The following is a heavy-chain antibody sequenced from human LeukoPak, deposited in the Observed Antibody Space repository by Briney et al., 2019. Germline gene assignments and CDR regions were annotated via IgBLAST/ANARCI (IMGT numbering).Heavy chain of an antibody. CDR3: ARDFMVRGVNTDY. CDR2: ISAYNGNT. CDR1: GYTFTSYG. D-gene: IGHD3-10*01. Sequence: GASVKVSCKASGYTFTSYGISWVRQAPGQGLEWMGWISAYNGNTNYAQKLQGRVTMTTHTSTSTAYMKLRSLRSDDTAVYYCARDFMVRGVNTDYWGQGTLVTVSS. J-gene: IGHJ4*02. V-gene: IGHV1-18*04.